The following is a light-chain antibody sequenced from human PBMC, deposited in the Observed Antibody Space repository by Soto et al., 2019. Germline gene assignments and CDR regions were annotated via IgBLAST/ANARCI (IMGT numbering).Light chain of an antibody. Sequence: DIQMTQSPSTLSASEGDRVTISCRASQSVSIWLAWYQQKPGRAPKLLIYKSSILESGVPSRFSGSGSGTEFTLTISSLQPDDLATYYCQQYNSYWTFGQGTKVDIK. CDR1: QSVSIW. J-gene: IGKJ1*01. CDR2: KSS. V-gene: IGKV1-5*03. CDR3: QQYNSYWT.